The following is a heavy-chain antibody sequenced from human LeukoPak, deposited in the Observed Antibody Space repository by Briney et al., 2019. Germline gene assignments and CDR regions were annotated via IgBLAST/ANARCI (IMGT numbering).Heavy chain of an antibody. Sequence: GGSLRLSCAASEFTFSNFWMSWVRQAPGKGLEWVANIKQDGSEKHYVDSVKGRFTISRDNAKNSLYLQMNSLGAEDTAVYYCARELRSVVMVAHGFADWGQGTLVTVAS. V-gene: IGHV3-7*01. CDR3: ARELRSVVMVAHGFAD. CDR1: EFTFSNFW. J-gene: IGHJ4*02. CDR2: IKQDGSEK. D-gene: IGHD2-21*01.